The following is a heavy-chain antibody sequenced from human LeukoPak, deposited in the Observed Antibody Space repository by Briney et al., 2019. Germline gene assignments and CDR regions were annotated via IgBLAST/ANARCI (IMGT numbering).Heavy chain of an antibody. Sequence: GGSLRLSCAASGFTFSSYAMSWVRQAPGKGLEWVANIKQDGSEKYYVDSVKGRFTISRDNAKNSLYLQMNSLRAEDTAVYYCARDQSYDSSGYYFGYWGQGTLVTVSS. CDR2: IKQDGSEK. CDR3: ARDQSYDSSGYYFGY. D-gene: IGHD3-22*01. V-gene: IGHV3-7*01. J-gene: IGHJ4*02. CDR1: GFTFSSYA.